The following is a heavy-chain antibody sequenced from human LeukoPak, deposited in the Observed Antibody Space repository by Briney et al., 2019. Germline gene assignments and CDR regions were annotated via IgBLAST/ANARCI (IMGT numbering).Heavy chain of an antibody. D-gene: IGHD5-12*01. CDR2: INHSGST. J-gene: IGHJ2*01. V-gene: IGHV4-34*01. CDR1: GGSFSGYY. CDR3: ARGGPYSGYARGLYWYFDL. Sequence: PSETLSLTCAVYGGSFSGYYWSWIRQPPGKGLEWIGEINHSGSTNYNPSLKSRVTISVDTSKNQFSLKPSSVTAADTAVYYCARGGPYSGYARGLYWYFDLWGRGTLVTVSS.